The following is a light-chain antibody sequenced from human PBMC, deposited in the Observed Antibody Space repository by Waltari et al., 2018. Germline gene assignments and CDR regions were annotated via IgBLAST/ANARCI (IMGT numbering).Light chain of an antibody. Sequence: IVLTQSPATLSLSPGERATLPCRASQSVSSYLAWYQQKPGQAPRLLIYDASNRATGIPARFVGSGSGTDFTLTISSLEPEDFAVYYCQERSNWPGGSFGGGTKVEIK. CDR3: QERSNWPGGS. CDR2: DAS. V-gene: IGKV3-11*01. CDR1: QSVSSY. J-gene: IGKJ4*01.